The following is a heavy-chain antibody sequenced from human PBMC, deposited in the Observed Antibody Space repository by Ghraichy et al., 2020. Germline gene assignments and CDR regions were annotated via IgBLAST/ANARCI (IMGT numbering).Heavy chain of an antibody. D-gene: IGHD2-2*01. Sequence: GGSLRLSCAVSGLTNQNAWMTWVRQAPGKGLEWVANIDQDGRDTYYVDSVKGRFTISRDFSRNSLSLQMNNLRAEDAAVSYCWADARWGEGTLVTVS. J-gene: IGHJ1*01. CDR3: WADAR. CDR1: GLTNQNAW. CDR2: IDQDGRDT. V-gene: IGHV3-7*03.